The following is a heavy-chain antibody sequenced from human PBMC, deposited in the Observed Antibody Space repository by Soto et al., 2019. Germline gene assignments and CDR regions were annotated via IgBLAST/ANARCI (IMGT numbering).Heavy chain of an antibody. D-gene: IGHD3-22*01. CDR1: GYSFAGYW. Sequence: GESLKISCKGSGYSFAGYWITWVRQKPGKGLEWMGRIDPSGSQTYYSPSFRGHVTISVTKSITTVFLQWSSLRASDTTMYYCARQIYDSDTGPNFQYYFDSWGQGTPVTVSS. J-gene: IGHJ4*02. CDR2: IDPSGSQT. V-gene: IGHV5-10-1*01. CDR3: ARQIYDSDTGPNFQYYFDS.